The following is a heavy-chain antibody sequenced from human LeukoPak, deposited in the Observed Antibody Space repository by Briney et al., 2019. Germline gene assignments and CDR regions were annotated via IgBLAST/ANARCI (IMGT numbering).Heavy chain of an antibody. Sequence: SQTLSLTCAISGDSVSRNSAAWNWIRQSPSRGLEWLGRTYYRSKWYNDYAVSVKSRITINPDTSKNQFSLQLNSETPEDTAVYYCARDRKEAIAATGTAPNFDYWGQGTLVPVSS. V-gene: IGHV6-1*01. CDR3: ARDRKEAIAATGTAPNFDY. D-gene: IGHD6-13*01. CDR1: GDSVSRNSAA. CDR2: TYYRSKWYN. J-gene: IGHJ4*02.